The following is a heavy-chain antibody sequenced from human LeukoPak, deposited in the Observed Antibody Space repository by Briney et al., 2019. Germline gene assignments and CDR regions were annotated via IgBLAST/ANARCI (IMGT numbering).Heavy chain of an antibody. CDR2: IRSDGRNE. J-gene: IGHJ4*02. D-gene: IGHD1-1*01. Sequence: GGSLRLSCAASGFTFSSYGIHWVRQAPGKGLEWVAFIRSDGRNEYYADSVEGRFTISRDNSRNMLYLQLSSLTPEDTAVLGGMPSPPVLGHWGQGTLVTVSS. V-gene: IGHV3-30*02. CDR3: MPSPPVLGH. CDR1: GFTFSSYG.